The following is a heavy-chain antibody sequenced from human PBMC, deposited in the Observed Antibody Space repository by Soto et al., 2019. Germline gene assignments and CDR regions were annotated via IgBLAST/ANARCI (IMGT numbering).Heavy chain of an antibody. CDR3: ARHYDSSGYYFDY. D-gene: IGHD3-22*01. V-gene: IGHV4-59*08. Sequence: SETLSLTCTVSGGSISSYYWSWIRQPPGKGLEWIGYIYYSGSTNYNPSLKSRVTISVDTSKNQFSLKLSSVTAADTAVYYCARHYDSSGYYFDYWGQGTLVTVSS. J-gene: IGHJ4*02. CDR2: IYYSGST. CDR1: GGSISSYY.